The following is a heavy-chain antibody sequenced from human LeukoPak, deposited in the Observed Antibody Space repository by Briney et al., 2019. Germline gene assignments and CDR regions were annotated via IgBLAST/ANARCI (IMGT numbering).Heavy chain of an antibody. Sequence: GGSLRLSCGASGFTFSNYAMSWVRQAPGKGLVWVSRINSDGSSTSYADPVKGRFTISRDNAKNTLYLQMNSLRAEDTAVYYCARRSAAKDAFDIWGQGTMVTVSS. CDR3: ARRSAAKDAFDI. D-gene: IGHD6-25*01. V-gene: IGHV3-74*01. CDR1: GFTFSNYA. CDR2: INSDGSST. J-gene: IGHJ3*02.